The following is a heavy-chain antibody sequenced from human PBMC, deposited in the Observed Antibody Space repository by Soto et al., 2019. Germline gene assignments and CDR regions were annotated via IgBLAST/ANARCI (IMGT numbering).Heavy chain of an antibody. CDR3: ASYDYIWEEPETH. V-gene: IGHV4-39*01. Sequence: SETLSLTCTVSGGSISSSSYYWGWIRQPPGKGLEWIGSIYYSGSTYYNPSLKSRVTISVDTSKNQFSLKLSSVTAADTAVYYCASYDYIWEEPETHWGQGTLVTVSS. CDR2: IYYSGST. D-gene: IGHD3-16*01. CDR1: GGSISSSSYY. J-gene: IGHJ4*02.